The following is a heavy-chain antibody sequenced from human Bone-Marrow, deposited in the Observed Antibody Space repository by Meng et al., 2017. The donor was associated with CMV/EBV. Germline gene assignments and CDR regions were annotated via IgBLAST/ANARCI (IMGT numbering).Heavy chain of an antibody. V-gene: IGHV4-39*07. CDR1: GGSISSSSYY. J-gene: IGHJ6*02. Sequence: SETLSLTCTVSGGSISSSSYYWGWIRQPPGKGLEWIGSIYYSGSTYYNPSLKSRVTISVDTSKNQFSLKLSSVTAADTAVYYCARDIVVVPAASGTYYYYGMDVWGQGTTVTVSS. D-gene: IGHD2-2*01. CDR3: ARDIVVVPAASGTYYYYGMDV. CDR2: IYYSGST.